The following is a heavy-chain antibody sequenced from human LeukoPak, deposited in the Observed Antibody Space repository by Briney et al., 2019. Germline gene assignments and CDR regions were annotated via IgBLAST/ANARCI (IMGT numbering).Heavy chain of an antibody. D-gene: IGHD1-26*01. CDR3: AKAIYSGSYYGLYFQH. Sequence: GRSLRLSCAASGFTFSTYGIHWVRQAPGKGLEWVAVISYDGSNKYYADSVKVRFTISRDNSKNTLYLQMNSLRAEDTAVYYCAKAIYSGSYYGLYFQHWGQGTLVTVSS. CDR2: ISYDGSNK. CDR1: GFTFSTYG. V-gene: IGHV3-30*18. J-gene: IGHJ1*01.